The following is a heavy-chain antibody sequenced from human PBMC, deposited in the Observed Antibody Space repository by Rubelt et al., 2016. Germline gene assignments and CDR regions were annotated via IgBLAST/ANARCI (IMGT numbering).Heavy chain of an antibody. D-gene: IGHD5-24*01. Sequence: QVQLQQSGPGLVKPSQTLSLTCAISGDSVSTNSVAWNWIRQSPSRGLEWLGRTYYRAKWYNEYAVSVKSRITINPYTAQSQCSLQLNSVTPEDTAVYYCARGYKQAIDYWGQGTLVTVSS. J-gene: IGHJ4*02. CDR1: GDSVSTNSVA. CDR3: ARGYKQAIDY. CDR2: TYYRAKWYN. V-gene: IGHV6-1*01.